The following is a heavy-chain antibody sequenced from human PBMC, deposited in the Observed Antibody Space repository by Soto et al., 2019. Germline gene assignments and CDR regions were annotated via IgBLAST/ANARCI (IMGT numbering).Heavy chain of an antibody. J-gene: IGHJ4*02. CDR1: GFTFSNAW. CDR3: TTDYYDSSGPTDY. D-gene: IGHD3-22*01. CDR2: IKSKTDGGTT. V-gene: IGHV3-15*01. Sequence: LGGSLRLSCAASGFTFSNAWMCWVRQAPGKGLEWVGRIKSKTDGGTTDYAAPVKGRFTISRDDSKNTLYLQMNSLRTEDTAVYYCTTDYYDSSGPTDYWGQGTLVTVSS.